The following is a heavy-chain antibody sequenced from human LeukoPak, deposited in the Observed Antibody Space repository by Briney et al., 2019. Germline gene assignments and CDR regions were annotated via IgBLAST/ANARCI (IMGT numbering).Heavy chain of an antibody. CDR1: GGSISSGSYY. CDR2: IYTSGST. Sequence: PSETLSLTCTVSGGSISSGSYYWSWIRQPAGKGLEWIGRIYTSGSTNYNPSLKSRVTMSVDTSKNQFSLNLSSMTAADTAVYYCARDASGYYDSGTYYNVYMDVWGKGTTVTISS. D-gene: IGHD3-10*01. V-gene: IGHV4-61*02. J-gene: IGHJ6*03. CDR3: ARDASGYYDSGTYYNVYMDV.